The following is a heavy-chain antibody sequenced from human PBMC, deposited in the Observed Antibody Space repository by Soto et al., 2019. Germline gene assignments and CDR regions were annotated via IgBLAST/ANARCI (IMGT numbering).Heavy chain of an antibody. D-gene: IGHD2-21*01. CDR3: ARDRAYSMDV. V-gene: IGHV3-7*01. CDR2: IKQAGSEK. J-gene: IGHJ6*03. Sequence: EVQLVESGGDLVQPGGSLRLSCVASGFTFSIYWMTWVRQAPGKGLEWLATIKQAGSEKFYVDSVKGRFTVSRDNAKNSLYLHMNSLRAEDTAVYYCARDRAYSMDVWGTGTTVTVSS. CDR1: GFTFSIYW.